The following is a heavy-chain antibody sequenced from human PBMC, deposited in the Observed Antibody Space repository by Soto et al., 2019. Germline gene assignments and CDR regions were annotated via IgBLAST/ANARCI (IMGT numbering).Heavy chain of an antibody. CDR2: VIPIFGTP. J-gene: IGHJ6*02. CDR1: GGTFSTYA. Sequence: QVQLVQSGAEVKKPGSSVKVSCTAPGGTFSTYAISWVRQAPGQGLEWMGGVIPIFGTPKYAQKFQGRVTITADESTSTGYMELRSLRSEDTAVYYCARSQGGSSSLDIYYYYYYGMDVWGQGTTATVSS. D-gene: IGHD2-15*01. CDR3: ARSQGGSSSLDIYYYYYYGMDV. V-gene: IGHV1-69*01.